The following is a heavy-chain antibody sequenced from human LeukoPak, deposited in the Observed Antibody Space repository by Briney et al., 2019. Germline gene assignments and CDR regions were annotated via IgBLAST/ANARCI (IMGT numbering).Heavy chain of an antibody. Sequence: SETLSLTCTVSGGSISSGDYYWSWIRQPPGKGLEWIGYIYYSGSTYYNPSLKSRVTISVDTSKNQFSLKLSSVTAADTAVYYCARDRIVVVPAATGLLYYGMDVWGQGTTVTVSS. CDR2: IYYSGST. J-gene: IGHJ6*02. D-gene: IGHD2-2*01. V-gene: IGHV4-30-4*01. CDR3: ARDRIVVVPAATGLLYYGMDV. CDR1: GGSISSGDYY.